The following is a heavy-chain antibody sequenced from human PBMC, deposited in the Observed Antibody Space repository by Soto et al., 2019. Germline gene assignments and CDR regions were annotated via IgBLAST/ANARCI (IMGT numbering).Heavy chain of an antibody. Sequence: QVQLVQSGDEVKKPGSSVKVSCKASGGTFSSYAISWVRQAPGQGLEWMGGIIPISGTANYAQKFQGRVTITADESTSTVSMELSSLRSEDTAVYFCARSQGSSTSLEIYYYYYYGMDVWGQGTTVTVSS. V-gene: IGHV1-69*01. CDR2: IIPISGTA. J-gene: IGHJ6*02. CDR3: ARSQGSSTSLEIYYYYYYGMDV. CDR1: GGTFSSYA. D-gene: IGHD2-2*01.